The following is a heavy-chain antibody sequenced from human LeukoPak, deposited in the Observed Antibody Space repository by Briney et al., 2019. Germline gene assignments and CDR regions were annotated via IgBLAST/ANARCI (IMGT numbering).Heavy chain of an antibody. CDR3: GRERLGTFDY. V-gene: IGHV4-39*01. J-gene: IGHJ4*02. Sequence: SETLSLTCTVSGGSISSSSYYWGWIRQPPGKGLEWIGSIYYSGSTYYNPSLKSRVTISVDTSKNQFSLKLSSVTAADTAVYYCGRERLGTFDYWGQGTLVTVSS. D-gene: IGHD1-1*01. CDR2: IYYSGST. CDR1: GGSISSSSYY.